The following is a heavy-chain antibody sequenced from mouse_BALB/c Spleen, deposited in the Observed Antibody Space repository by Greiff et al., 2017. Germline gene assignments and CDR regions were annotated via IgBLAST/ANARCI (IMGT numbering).Heavy chain of an antibody. CDR3: ARRGELGWVAY. J-gene: IGHJ3*01. CDR1: GYTFTSYW. V-gene: IGHV1-7*01. Sequence: QVQLKQSGAELAKPGASVKMSCKASGYTFTSYWMHWVKQRPGQGLEWIGYINPSTGYTEYNQNFKDKATLTADKSSSTAYMQLSSLTSEDSAVYYCARRGELGWVAYWGQGTLVTVSA. CDR2: INPSTGYT.